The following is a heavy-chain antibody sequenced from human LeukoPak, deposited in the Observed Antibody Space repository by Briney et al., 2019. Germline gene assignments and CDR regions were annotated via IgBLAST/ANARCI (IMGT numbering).Heavy chain of an antibody. CDR2: IISDGSST. V-gene: IGHV3-74*01. Sequence: GRSLSPSCATSAFTFSRHWTHCVRPAPRKGLVWVSCIISDGSSTRYADSVKGPLTISTDHAKNTLYLQMNSLRAEDTAVYCCARGHVAGTDRHWDYWGQGALVTVSS. CDR3: ARGHVAGTDRHWDY. D-gene: IGHD6-19*01. CDR1: AFTFSRHW. J-gene: IGHJ4*02.